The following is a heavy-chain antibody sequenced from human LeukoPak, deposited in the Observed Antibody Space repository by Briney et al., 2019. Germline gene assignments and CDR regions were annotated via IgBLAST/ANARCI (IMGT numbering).Heavy chain of an antibody. CDR2: INHSGST. CDR3: ARGRCSGGSCYYHNWFDP. CDR1: GYSISSGYY. J-gene: IGHJ5*02. Sequence: SETLSLTCTVSGYSISSGYYWGWIRQPPGKGLEWIGEINHSGSTNCNPSLKSRVTISVDTSKNQFSLKLSSVTAADTAVYYCARGRCSGGSCYYHNWFDPWGQGTLVTVSS. V-gene: IGHV4-38-2*02. D-gene: IGHD2-15*01.